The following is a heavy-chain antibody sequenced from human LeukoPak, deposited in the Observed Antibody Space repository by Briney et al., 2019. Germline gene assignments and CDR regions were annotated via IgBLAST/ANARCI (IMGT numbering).Heavy chain of an antibody. D-gene: IGHD1-1*01. CDR3: ARGKMADERRPPEYGMDV. J-gene: IGHJ6*02. V-gene: IGHV7-4-1*02. CDR2: INANTGNP. CDR1: GYTFTSYA. Sequence: GASVKVSCKASGYTFTSYAMNWVRQAPGQGLEWMGWINANTGNPTYAQGFTGRFVFSLDTSVSTAYLQISSLKAEDTAVYYCARGKMADERRPPEYGMDVWGQGTTVTVSS.